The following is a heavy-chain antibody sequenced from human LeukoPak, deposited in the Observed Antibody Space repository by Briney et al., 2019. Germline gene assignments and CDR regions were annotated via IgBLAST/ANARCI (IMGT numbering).Heavy chain of an antibody. CDR3: AKATMATTYFDC. CDR1: GFTFRNYA. Sequence: GGSLRLSCAASGFTFRNYAMSGVRQAPGKGLEGVSAISGRGDTIFYADSLKGRFTVSRDNSKNTLYLQMNSLRAEDTAVYYCAKATMATTYFDCWGQGTLVTVSS. V-gene: IGHV3-23*01. D-gene: IGHD5-24*01. CDR2: ISGRGDTI. J-gene: IGHJ4*02.